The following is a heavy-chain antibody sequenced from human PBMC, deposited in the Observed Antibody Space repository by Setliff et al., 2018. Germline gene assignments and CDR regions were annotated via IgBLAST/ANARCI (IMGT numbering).Heavy chain of an antibody. CDR2: VYYSGNT. J-gene: IGHJ4*02. V-gene: IGHV4-39*01. CDR3: ARIPASLYYFDY. D-gene: IGHD2-2*01. Sequence: PSETLSLTCTVSGGSISSGDYYWGWIRQPPGKGLEWIGCVYYSGNTYYSPSLKSRVTMFVDTSKNQFSLKLSSVTAADTAAYYCARIPASLYYFDYWGQGTLVTVSS. CDR1: GGSISSGDYY.